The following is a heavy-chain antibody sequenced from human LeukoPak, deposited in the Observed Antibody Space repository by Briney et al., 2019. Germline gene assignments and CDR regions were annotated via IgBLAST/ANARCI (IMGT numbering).Heavy chain of an antibody. Sequence: PSETLSLTCTVSVGSISSLGYYWSWIRQPAGKGLEWIGHIYTSGSTNYNPSLESRVTISLDTSKNQFSLKLSSVTAADTAVYYCAKDPYCSSTSCYDYWGQGTLVTVSS. D-gene: IGHD2-2*01. CDR3: AKDPYCSSTSCYDY. V-gene: IGHV4-61*09. CDR2: IYTSGST. CDR1: VGSISSLGYY. J-gene: IGHJ4*02.